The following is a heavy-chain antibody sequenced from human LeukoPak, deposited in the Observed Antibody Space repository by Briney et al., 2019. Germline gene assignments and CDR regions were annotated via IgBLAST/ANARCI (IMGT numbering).Heavy chain of an antibody. CDR1: GFTFSSYW. Sequence: GGSLRLSCAASGFTFSSYWMHWVRQAPGKGLEWVSSISSSSSYIYYADSVKGRFTISRDNAKNSLYLQMNSLRAEDTAVYYCARDRGGSYYGGHDAFDIWGQGTMVTVSS. J-gene: IGHJ3*02. D-gene: IGHD1-26*01. CDR2: ISSSSSYI. CDR3: ARDRGGSYYGGHDAFDI. V-gene: IGHV3-21*01.